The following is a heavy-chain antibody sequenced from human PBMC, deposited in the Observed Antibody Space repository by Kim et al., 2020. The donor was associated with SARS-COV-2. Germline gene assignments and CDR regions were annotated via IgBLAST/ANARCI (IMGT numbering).Heavy chain of an antibody. J-gene: IGHJ6*02. CDR2: VYDSGST. V-gene: IGHV4-59*11. Sequence: SETLSLTCTVSGGSISSHYWNWIRQPPGKGLEWIGYVYDSGSTNYNSFFKSRVTISVDTSKNQFSLNLRSVTAADTAVYYFAGFTGLGSNYYGMDVWGQGTTVTVSS. CDR3: AGFTGLGSNYYGMDV. CDR1: GGSISSHY. D-gene: IGHD3-16*01.